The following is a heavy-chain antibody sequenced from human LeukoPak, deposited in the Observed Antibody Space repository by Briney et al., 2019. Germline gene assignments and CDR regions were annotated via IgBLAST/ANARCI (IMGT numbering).Heavy chain of an antibody. CDR3: AKTSWGLLWFGELSPYMDV. V-gene: IGHV3-23*01. CDR1: GFTFSSYA. Sequence: GGSLRLSCAASGFTFSSYAMSWVRQAPGKGLEWVSAISGSGGSTYYADSVKGRFTISRDNSKNTLYLQMNSLRAEDTAVYYCAKTSWGLLWFGELSPYMDVWGKGTTVTVSS. J-gene: IGHJ6*03. CDR2: ISGSGGST. D-gene: IGHD3-10*01.